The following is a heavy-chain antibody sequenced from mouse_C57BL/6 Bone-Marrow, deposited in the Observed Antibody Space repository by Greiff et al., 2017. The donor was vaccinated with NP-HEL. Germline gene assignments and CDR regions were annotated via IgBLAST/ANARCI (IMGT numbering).Heavy chain of an antibody. CDR1: GYTFTDYY. CDR2: INPYNGGT. Sequence: EVQLQQSGPVLVKPGASVKMSCKASGYTFTDYYMNWVKQSHGKSLEWIGVINPYNGGTSYNQKFKGKATLTVDKSSSTAYMELNSLTSEDSAVYYCAEVGSYAMDYWGQGTSVTVSS. V-gene: IGHV1-19*01. J-gene: IGHJ4*01. CDR3: AEVGSYAMDY. D-gene: IGHD1-1*01.